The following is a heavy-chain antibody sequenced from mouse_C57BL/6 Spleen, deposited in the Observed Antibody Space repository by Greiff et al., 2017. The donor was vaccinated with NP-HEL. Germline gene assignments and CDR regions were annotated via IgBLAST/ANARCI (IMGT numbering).Heavy chain of an antibody. Sequence: QVHVKQPGAELVRPGSSVKLSCKASGYTFTSYWMHWVKQRPIQGLEWIGNIDPSDSETHYNQKFKDKATLTVDKSSSTAYMQLSSLTSEDSAVYYCARVARGYYGYDVYYFDYWGQGTTLTVSS. CDR3: ARVARGYYGYDVYYFDY. J-gene: IGHJ2*01. CDR2: IDPSDSET. V-gene: IGHV1-52*01. CDR1: GYTFTSYW. D-gene: IGHD2-2*01.